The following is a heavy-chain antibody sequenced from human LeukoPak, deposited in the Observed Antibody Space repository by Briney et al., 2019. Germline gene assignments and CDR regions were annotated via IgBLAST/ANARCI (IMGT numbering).Heavy chain of an antibody. CDR1: GGSISSSSYY. D-gene: IGHD6-13*01. V-gene: IGHV4-39*01. CDR2: IYYSGST. Sequence: KPSETLSLTCTVSGGSISSSSYYWGWIRQPPGKGLEWIGSIYYSGSTYYNPSLKSRVTISVDTSKNQFSLRLSSVTAADTAIYYCARRYSSSWYVGFFDPWGQGTLVTVSS. J-gene: IGHJ5*02. CDR3: ARRYSSSWYVGFFDP.